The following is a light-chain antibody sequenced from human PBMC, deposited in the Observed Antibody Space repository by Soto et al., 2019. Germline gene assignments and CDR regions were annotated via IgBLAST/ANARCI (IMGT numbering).Light chain of an antibody. CDR3: QQSYSTPRT. CDR2: AAS. CDR1: QSISSY. J-gene: IGKJ1*01. V-gene: IGKV1-39*01. Sequence: DIQMTQSPLSLSASVGDRVTISCRASQSISSYLNWYQQKPGKAPKLLIYAASSLQSGVPSRLSGSGSGTDFTLTISSLQPEDFATYYCQQSYSTPRTFGQGTKVDIK.